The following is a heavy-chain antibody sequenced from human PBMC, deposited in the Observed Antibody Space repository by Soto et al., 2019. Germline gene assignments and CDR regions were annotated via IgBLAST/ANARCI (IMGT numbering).Heavy chain of an antibody. CDR1: GYTFISHG. D-gene: IGHD2-15*01. J-gene: IGHJ6*02. CDR3: ARVSSSIVVVPDYGMDV. Sequence: QVQLVQSGVEVKKPGASVKVSCKASGYTFISHGISWVRQAPGQGLEWMGWISGKNGNTNYAQTLQGRVTLTTDTSTSTAYMELRSLISDDTAVYYCARVSSSIVVVPDYGMDVWGQGTTVTVSS. V-gene: IGHV1-18*04. CDR2: ISGKNGNT.